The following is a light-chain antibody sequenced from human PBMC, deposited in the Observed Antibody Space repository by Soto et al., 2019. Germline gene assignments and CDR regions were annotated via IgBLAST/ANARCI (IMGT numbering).Light chain of an antibody. J-gene: IGKJ2*01. Sequence: DIQMTQSPSSLSLSGGDRVIISCRASQSMSSYLSWYQQKPGKAPKLLIYAASSLQSGVPSRFSGSGSGTDFTLTISSLQPEDFATYYCQQSYTTPYTFGQGTKLEIK. CDR3: QQSYTTPYT. V-gene: IGKV1-39*01. CDR2: AAS. CDR1: QSMSSY.